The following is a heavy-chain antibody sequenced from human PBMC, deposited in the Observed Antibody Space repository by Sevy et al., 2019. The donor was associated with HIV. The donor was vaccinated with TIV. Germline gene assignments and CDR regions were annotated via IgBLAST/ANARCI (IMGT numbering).Heavy chain of an antibody. CDR3: ARDWAPGYYYDAIGVKRDYYFDY. J-gene: IGHJ4*02. CDR2: ISAYNGNT. Sequence: ASVKVSCKASDYTFSTQGFNWVRQAPGQGLEWMGWISAYNGNTKYAQRFQGRVTMTTDTSTSTAYMELRSLTSDDTTVYYCARDWAPGYYYDAIGVKRDYYFDYWGQGTLVTVSS. V-gene: IGHV1-18*01. D-gene: IGHD3-22*01. CDR1: DYTFSTQG.